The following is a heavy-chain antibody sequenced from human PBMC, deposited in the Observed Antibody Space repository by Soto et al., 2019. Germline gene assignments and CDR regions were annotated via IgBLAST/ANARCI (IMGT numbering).Heavy chain of an antibody. Sequence: QVQLVQSGAEVKKPGSSVKVSCKASGGTFSSYAISWVRQAPGQGLEWMGGIIPIFGTANYAQKFQGRVTVTADESTGTAYVELSSLRSEDTAVYYCAGGRGWPYCIRTSCSFDYWGQGTLVTVSS. CDR1: GGTFSSYA. V-gene: IGHV1-69*12. J-gene: IGHJ4*02. D-gene: IGHD2-2*01. CDR2: IIPIFGTA. CDR3: AGGRGWPYCIRTSCSFDY.